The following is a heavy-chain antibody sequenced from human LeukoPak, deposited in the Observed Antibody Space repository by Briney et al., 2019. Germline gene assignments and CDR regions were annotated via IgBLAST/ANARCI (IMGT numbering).Heavy chain of an antibody. CDR3: TTELRGYSYGLPGDWFDP. V-gene: IGHV3-15*01. CDR2: IKSKTDGGTT. CDR1: GFTFSNAW. J-gene: IGHJ5*02. Sequence: GGSLRLSCAASGFTFSNAWMSWVRQAPGKGLEWVGRIKSKTDGGTTDYAAPVKGRFTISRDDSKNTLYLQMNSLKTEDTAVYYCTTELRGYSYGLPGDWFDPWGQGTLVTVSS. D-gene: IGHD5-18*01.